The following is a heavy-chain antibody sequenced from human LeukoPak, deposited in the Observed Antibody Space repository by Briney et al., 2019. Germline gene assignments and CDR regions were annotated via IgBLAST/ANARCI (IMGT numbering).Heavy chain of an antibody. V-gene: IGHV3-30*02. CDR3: AKDLGNSFDY. CDR1: GFTFSGYG. D-gene: IGHD4-23*01. Sequence: GGSLRLSCAASGFTFSGYGMHGVRQAPGKGLEWVAFIQYDGSDKYYADSVKGRFTISRDNSKNTLYLQMNSLRAEDTAVYYCAKDLGNSFDYWGQGTLVTVSS. J-gene: IGHJ4*02. CDR2: IQYDGSDK.